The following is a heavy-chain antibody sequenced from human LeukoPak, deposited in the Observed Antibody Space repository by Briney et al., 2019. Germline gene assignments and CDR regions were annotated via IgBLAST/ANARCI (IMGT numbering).Heavy chain of an antibody. V-gene: IGHV3-7*03. J-gene: IGHJ4*02. CDR2: IKQDGCEK. CDR3: AAGGGNY. Sequence: GGSLRLSCAASGFTFNNYWMSWVRQAPGKGLEWVANIKQDGCEKYYVDSVKGRFTISRDNVKNSLYLQMNSLRAEDTALYYCAAGGGNYWGQGTLVTVSS. D-gene: IGHD1-26*01. CDR1: GFTFNNYW.